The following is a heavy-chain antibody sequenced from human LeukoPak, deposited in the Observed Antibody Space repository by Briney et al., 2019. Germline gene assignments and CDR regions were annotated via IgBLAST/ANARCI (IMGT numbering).Heavy chain of an antibody. CDR2: IYYCGRT. CDR1: GGSISSYY. V-gene: IGHV4-59*01. D-gene: IGHD1-14*01. Sequence: PSETLSLTCTVSGGSISSYYWTWIRQPPGKALEWIGYIYYCGRTSYNHSLKSRVTMSVDTSKNQFSLKLSSVTAADTAVYYCARDGNPWNLDVWGRGTLVTVSS. J-gene: IGHJ2*01. CDR3: ARDGNPWNLDV.